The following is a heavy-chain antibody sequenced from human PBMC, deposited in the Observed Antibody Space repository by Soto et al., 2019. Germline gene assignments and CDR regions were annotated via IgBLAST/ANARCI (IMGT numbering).Heavy chain of an antibody. CDR2: IIPILGIA. V-gene: IGHV1-69*02. Sequence: SVKVSCKASGGTFSSYTISWVRQAPGQGLEWMGRIIPILGIANYAQKFQGRVTITADKSTSTAYMGLSSLRSEDTAVYYCARASKNYYDSSGYYYPFDYWGQGTLVTVSS. D-gene: IGHD3-22*01. CDR3: ARASKNYYDSSGYYYPFDY. CDR1: GGTFSSYT. J-gene: IGHJ4*02.